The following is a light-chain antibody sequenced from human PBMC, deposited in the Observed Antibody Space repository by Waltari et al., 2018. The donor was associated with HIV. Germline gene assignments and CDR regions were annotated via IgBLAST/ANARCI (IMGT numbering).Light chain of an antibody. Sequence: VMTQSPATVSVSPGEGAPLSCRASQSIYTNLIWYQKKPGQAPTLLIYDASTRATGIPARFSGSGSGTEFTLTISSLQSEDSAIYYCQQYNNWPRTFGQGTKVEIK. J-gene: IGKJ1*01. CDR3: QQYNNWPRT. V-gene: IGKV3-15*01. CDR2: DAS. CDR1: QSIYTN.